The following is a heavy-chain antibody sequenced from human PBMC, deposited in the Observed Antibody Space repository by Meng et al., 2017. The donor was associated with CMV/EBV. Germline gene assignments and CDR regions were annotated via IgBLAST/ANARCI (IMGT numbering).Heavy chain of an antibody. V-gene: IGHV2-5*01. Sequence: SGPTLVKPTQTLTLTCTFSGSSLITSGVGVGWIRQSPGKALEWLAVIYWNGDKRYRPSLESRLSITRDTSKNQVVLTMTNMDPVDTATYYCAHRSNFYGSGSRSFDYWGQGTLVTVSS. CDR1: GSSLITSGVG. D-gene: IGHD3-10*01. J-gene: IGHJ4*02. CDR2: IYWNGDK. CDR3: AHRSNFYGSGSRSFDY.